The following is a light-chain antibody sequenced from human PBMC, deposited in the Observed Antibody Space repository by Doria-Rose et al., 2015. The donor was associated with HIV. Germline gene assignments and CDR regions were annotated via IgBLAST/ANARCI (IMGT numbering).Light chain of an antibody. Sequence: DIRMTQSPSSLSASVGDRVTITCRASQSISTYLNWYQQKPGKAPKLLIYAASSLQSGVPSRFSGSGSGTDFTLTISSLQPEDFATYYCQQSYTTPGTFGQGTRLDIK. CDR2: AAS. CDR1: QSISTY. J-gene: IGKJ5*01. CDR3: QQSYTTPGT. V-gene: IGKV1-39*01.